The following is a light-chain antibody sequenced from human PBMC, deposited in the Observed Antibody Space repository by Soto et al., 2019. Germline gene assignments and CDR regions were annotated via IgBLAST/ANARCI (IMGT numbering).Light chain of an antibody. CDR2: GAS. CDR1: QSISSSF. CDR3: QQYGSSPPWK. J-gene: IGKJ1*01. Sequence: EIVLTQSPGTLSLSPGERATLSCRASQSISSSFLAWYQQKPGQAPRLLIYGASSRATGIPARFSGSGSGTDFTLTISRLEPEDFAVYYWQQYGSSPPWKFGQGTKVEIK. V-gene: IGKV3-20*01.